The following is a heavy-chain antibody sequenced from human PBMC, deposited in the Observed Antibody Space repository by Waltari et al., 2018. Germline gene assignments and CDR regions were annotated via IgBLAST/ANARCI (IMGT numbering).Heavy chain of an antibody. CDR3: AREAPGYFDL. J-gene: IGHJ2*01. Sequence: EVQLEESGGGLIQPGGSLRLPCAASGFTVSSNYMSWVRQAPGKGLEGVAVIYGGCSIYDADSGKGRFTTSRGNSKNTVYLQMNSLRVEDTAVYYCAREAPGYFDLWGRGTLVTVSS. CDR1: GFTVSSNY. CDR2: IYGGCSI. V-gene: IGHV3-53*01.